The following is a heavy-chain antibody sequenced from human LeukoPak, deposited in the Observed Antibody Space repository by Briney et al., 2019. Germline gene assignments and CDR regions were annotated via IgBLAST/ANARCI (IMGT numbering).Heavy chain of an antibody. CDR3: ARVRIAAPGPYYFDY. CDR1: GGSISSYY. J-gene: IGHJ4*02. D-gene: IGHD6-13*01. CDR2: IYYSGST. Sequence: PPETLSLTCTASGGSISSYYWSWIRQPPGKGLEWIGYIYYSGSTNYYPSLKSRVTISVDTSKNPFSLKLSPVTAADTAVYYCARVRIAAPGPYYFDYWGQGTLVTVSS. V-gene: IGHV4-59*01.